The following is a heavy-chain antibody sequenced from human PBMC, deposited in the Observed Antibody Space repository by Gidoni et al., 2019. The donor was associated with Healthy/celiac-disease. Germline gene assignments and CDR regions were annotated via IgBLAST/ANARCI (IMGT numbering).Heavy chain of an antibody. J-gene: IGHJ6*02. CDR1: VGSFSGYY. V-gene: IGHV4-34*01. D-gene: IGHD2-15*01. Sequence: QVQLQQWGAGLLKPSETLSLTCAVYVGSFSGYYWSWIRQPPGKGLEWIGEINHSGSTNYNPSLKSRVTISVDTSKNQFSLKLSSVTAADTAVYYCARGRSPRYGMDVWGQGTTVTVSS. CDR3: ARGRSPRYGMDV. CDR2: INHSGST.